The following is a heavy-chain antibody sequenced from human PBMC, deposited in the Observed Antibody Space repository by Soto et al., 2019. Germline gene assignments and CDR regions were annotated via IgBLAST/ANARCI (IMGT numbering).Heavy chain of an antibody. J-gene: IGHJ4*02. CDR2: INHSGSA. V-gene: IGHV4-34*01. CDR1: GGSFSGYI. Sequence: PSETLSLTCDVYGGSFSGYIWTWIRQTPGKGLQWIGQINHSGSANYNPSLKSRVTISVHTSNSHFSLELSSVTAADTAVYYCARGLISGSHYSGGWYYFDSWGQGTQVTVSS. CDR3: ARGLISGSHYSGGWYYFDS. D-gene: IGHD1-26*01.